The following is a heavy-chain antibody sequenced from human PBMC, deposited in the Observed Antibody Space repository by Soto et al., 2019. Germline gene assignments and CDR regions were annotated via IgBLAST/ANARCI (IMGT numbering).Heavy chain of an antibody. J-gene: IGHJ5*02. CDR3: AAATTWNFHLPS. CDR2: IWYDGSNK. CDR1: GFTISTHG. V-gene: IGHV3-33*03. D-gene: IGHD1-7*01. Sequence: QAQLVESGGGVVQPGTSLRLSCAASGFTISTHGMHWVRQAPGKGLEWLANIWYDGSNKFYAESVKGRFSISKDNSKNTLYLQMSSLRAQDTAVYYCAAATTWNFHLPSLGQGTQVTVSS.